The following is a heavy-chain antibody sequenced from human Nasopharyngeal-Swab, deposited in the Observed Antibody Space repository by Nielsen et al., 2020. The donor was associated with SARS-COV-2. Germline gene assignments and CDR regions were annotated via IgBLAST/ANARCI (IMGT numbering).Heavy chain of an antibody. J-gene: IGHJ3*02. CDR2: ISSSSSYI. Sequence: GESLKISCAASGSTFSSYSMNWVRQAPGKGLEWVSSISSSSSYIYYADSVKGRFTISRDNAKNSLYLQMNSLRAEDTAVYYCARDSAVTRNDAFDIWGQGTMVTVSS. D-gene: IGHD4-17*01. CDR1: GSTFSSYS. CDR3: ARDSAVTRNDAFDI. V-gene: IGHV3-21*01.